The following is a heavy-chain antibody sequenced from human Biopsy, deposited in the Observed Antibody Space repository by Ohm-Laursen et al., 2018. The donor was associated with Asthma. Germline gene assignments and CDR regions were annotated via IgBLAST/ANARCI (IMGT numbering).Heavy chain of an antibody. V-gene: IGHV3-7*01. CDR3: ARTFHFWSPYHAEHYQL. J-gene: IGHJ1*01. CDR2: IKHDGSEK. CDR1: GFTFGDYW. Sequence: GSLRLSRAASGFTFGDYWMSWVRQVPGQGLEWVANIKHDGSEKNHVDSLKGRFTISRDNAKNLLFLQMNSLRAEDTAVYYCARTFHFWSPYHAEHYQLWGQGTLVTVSS. D-gene: IGHD3-3*01.